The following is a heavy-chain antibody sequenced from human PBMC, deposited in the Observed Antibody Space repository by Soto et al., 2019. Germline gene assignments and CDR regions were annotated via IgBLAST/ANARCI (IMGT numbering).Heavy chain of an antibody. CDR1: GFALSSYW. J-gene: IGHJ4*02. CDR3: VRGNDGYGVFDY. CDR2: INMAGTAI. D-gene: IGHD5-18*01. Sequence: PGGTLRLTCAVSGFALSSYWLHWVRQAPGKGLVWVSRINMAGTAINYAGSVKGRFTIPRDNAKNTLFLQMNSLRDDDTAMYYCVRGNDGYGVFDYWGQGALVTVSS. V-gene: IGHV3-74*01.